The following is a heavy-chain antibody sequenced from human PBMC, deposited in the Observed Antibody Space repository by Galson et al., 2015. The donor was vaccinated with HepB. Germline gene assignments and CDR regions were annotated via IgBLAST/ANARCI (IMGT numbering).Heavy chain of an antibody. V-gene: IGHV1-69*02. CDR3: ARSGSYDY. J-gene: IGHJ4*02. CDR1: GGTFSTYS. Sequence: SVKVSCKASGGTFSTYSIHWVRQAPGQGLEWMARVIPVVDVTNHAQKFQGRMTIIADKSTTTVYMELSSLRSEDTAVYYCARSGSYDYWGQGTLVTVSS. CDR2: VIPVVDVT. D-gene: IGHD1-26*01.